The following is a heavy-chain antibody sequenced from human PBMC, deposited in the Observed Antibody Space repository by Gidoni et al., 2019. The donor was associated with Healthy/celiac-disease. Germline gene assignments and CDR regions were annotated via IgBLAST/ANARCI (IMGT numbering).Heavy chain of an antibody. J-gene: IGHJ3*02. D-gene: IGHD6-13*01. CDR2: ISSSSSTI. CDR3: ARDVTAAALAFDI. Sequence: EVQLVESGGGLVQPGGSLRLSCAASGFTVSSYSMNWVRQAPGKGLEWVSYISSSSSTIYYADSVKGRFTISRDNAKNSLYLQMNSLRAEDTAVYYCARDVTAAALAFDIWGQGTMVTVSS. CDR1: GFTVSSYS. V-gene: IGHV3-48*01.